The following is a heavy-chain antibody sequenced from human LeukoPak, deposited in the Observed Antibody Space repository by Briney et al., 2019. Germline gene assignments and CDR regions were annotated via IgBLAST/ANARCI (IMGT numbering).Heavy chain of an antibody. CDR2: IIPIFGTA. CDR3: ARYSRGWYGVDY. V-gene: IGHV1-69*05. J-gene: IGHJ4*02. CDR1: GGTFSSYA. D-gene: IGHD6-19*01. Sequence: SVKVSCKASGGTFSSYAISWVRQAPGQGLEWMGGIIPIFGTANYAQKFQGRVTITTDESTSTAYMELSSLRSEDTAVYYCARYSRGWYGVDYWGQGTLVTVSS.